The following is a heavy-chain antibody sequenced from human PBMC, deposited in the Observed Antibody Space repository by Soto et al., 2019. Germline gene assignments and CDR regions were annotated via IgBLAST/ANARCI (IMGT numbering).Heavy chain of an antibody. D-gene: IGHD6-13*01. V-gene: IGHV4-34*01. CDR2: INHSAST. CDR3: ARGGSSWRRGWFDP. CDR1: GASFSGYY. J-gene: IGHJ5*02. Sequence: ETLSLTCAVYGASFSGYYWSWIRQPPGKGLEWIGEINHSASTNYNPSLKSRVTISVDTSKNQFSLKLSSVAAADTAVYYCARGGSSWRRGWFDPWGQGTMVTVSS.